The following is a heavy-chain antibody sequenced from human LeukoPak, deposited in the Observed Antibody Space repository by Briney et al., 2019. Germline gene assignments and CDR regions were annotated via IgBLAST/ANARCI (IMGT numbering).Heavy chain of an antibody. V-gene: IGHV4-38-2*01. CDR3: ARPAGGYSFFFDY. CDR1: GYSISSGYY. J-gene: IGHJ4*02. CDR2: MYHSGST. Sequence: SETLSLTCAVSGYSISSGYYWGWIRQPPGKGLEWIGSMYHSGSTYYNPSLKSRVTISVDTSKNQFSLTLSSVTVADTAVYSCARPAGGYSFFFDYWGQGTLVNVSS. D-gene: IGHD5-18*01.